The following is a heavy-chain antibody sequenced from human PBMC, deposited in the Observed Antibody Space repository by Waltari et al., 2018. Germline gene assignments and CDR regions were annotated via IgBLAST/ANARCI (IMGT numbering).Heavy chain of an antibody. CDR3: AICDSYYGMDV. CDR1: GGSISTVGYY. Sequence: QVHLQASGPGLVKPSHTLSRTCAVSGGSISTVGYYWSWIRQHPGKGLEWIGYSYDSGSTYYNPSLKSLVTISVDTSKNQFSLKLSSVTAADTAVYYCAICDSYYGMDVWGQGTTVTVSS. CDR2: SYDSGST. J-gene: IGHJ6*02. V-gene: IGHV4-31*01.